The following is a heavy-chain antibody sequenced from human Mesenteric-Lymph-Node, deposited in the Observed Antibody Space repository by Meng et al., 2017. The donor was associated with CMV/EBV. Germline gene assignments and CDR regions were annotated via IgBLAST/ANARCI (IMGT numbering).Heavy chain of an antibody. CDR1: GGSISSYY. J-gene: IGHJ4*02. V-gene: IGHV4-59*01. CDR2: IYYSGST. D-gene: IGHD1-26*01. CDR3: ARDALAPT. Sequence: GSLRLSCTVSGGSISSYYWSWIRQPPGKVLEWIGYIYYSGSTNYNPSLKSRVTISVDTSKNQFSLKLSSVTAADTAVYYCARDALAPTWGQGTLVTVSS.